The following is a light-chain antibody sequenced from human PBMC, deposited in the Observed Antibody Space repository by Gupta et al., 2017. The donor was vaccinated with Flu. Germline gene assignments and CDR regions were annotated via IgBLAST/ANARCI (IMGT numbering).Light chain of an antibody. Sequence: QSAPTQPASVSGSPGPSITIPCTGTSSDVGGYNYVSWYQQHPGKAPKLMIYEVTNRPSGVSNRFSGSKSGNTASLTISGLQAEDEADYFCGSYTSSSTWVFGGGTKLTVL. CDR3: GSYTSSSTWV. CDR1: SSDVGGYNY. J-gene: IGLJ3*02. CDR2: EVT. V-gene: IGLV2-14*01.